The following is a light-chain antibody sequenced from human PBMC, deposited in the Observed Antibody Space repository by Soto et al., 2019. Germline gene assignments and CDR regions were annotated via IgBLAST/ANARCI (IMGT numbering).Light chain of an antibody. Sequence: DIQMTQSPSTLSASVGDRVTIACRASQNIKNWLSWYQQKPGQVPKLLVYTASSLESGGPSRLSGSGSGTEFTITISSLQPDDFASYYCQQYNSYSRGTFGQGTKVEIK. J-gene: IGKJ1*01. CDR3: QQYNSYSRGT. CDR2: TAS. V-gene: IGKV1-5*03. CDR1: QNIKNW.